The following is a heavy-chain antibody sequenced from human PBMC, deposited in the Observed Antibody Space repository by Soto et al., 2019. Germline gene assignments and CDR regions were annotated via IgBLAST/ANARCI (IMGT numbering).Heavy chain of an antibody. CDR1: GFTFSSYA. V-gene: IGHV3-23*01. J-gene: IGHJ3*02. CDR2: ISGSGGST. Sequence: QPGGSLRLSCAASGFTFSSYAMSWVRQAPGKGLEWVSAISGSGGSTYYADSVKGRFTISRDNSKNTLYLQMNSLRAEDTAVYYCAKVDYYDSSVYLRAFDIWGQGTMVTVSS. D-gene: IGHD3-22*01. CDR3: AKVDYYDSSVYLRAFDI.